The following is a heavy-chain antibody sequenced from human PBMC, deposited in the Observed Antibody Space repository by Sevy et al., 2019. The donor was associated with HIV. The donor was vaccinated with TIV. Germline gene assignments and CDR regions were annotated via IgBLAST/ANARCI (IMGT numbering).Heavy chain of an antibody. CDR2: IKQDGSKK. Sequence: GGSLRLSCAASGFTFSDSWMSWVRQAPVKGLEWVANIKQDGSKKYYVDSVKGRFIVSRDNAKKSLYLEMSSLRAEDTAVYYCARLKLHYDPYYFDLWGQGTLVTVSS. CDR3: ARLKLHYDPYYFDL. J-gene: IGHJ4*02. CDR1: GFTFSDSW. D-gene: IGHD3-16*01. V-gene: IGHV3-7*01.